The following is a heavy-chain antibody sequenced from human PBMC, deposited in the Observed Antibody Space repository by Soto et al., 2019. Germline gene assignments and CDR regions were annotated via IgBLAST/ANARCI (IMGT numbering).Heavy chain of an antibody. CDR2: IWYDGSNE. V-gene: IGHV3-33*01. D-gene: IGHD1-1*01. Sequence: QVQLVESGGGVVQPGRSLRLSCVASGFSFSSYGMHCVRQAPGKGLEWVALIWYDGSNEYYADSVKGRFNISSDNSKNPLYLQINSLRAAVTAVYYCARDRGLQPFDYWGQGTLFTVSS. CDR3: ARDRGLQPFDY. CDR1: GFSFSSYG. J-gene: IGHJ4*02.